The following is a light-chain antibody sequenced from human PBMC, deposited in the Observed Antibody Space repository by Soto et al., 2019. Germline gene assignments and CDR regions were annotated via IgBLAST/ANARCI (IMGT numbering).Light chain of an antibody. J-gene: IGKJ4*01. CDR1: QSVSSTY. CDR3: QYYDSSQLT. V-gene: IGKV3-20*01. CDR2: DAS. Sequence: EIVVTQSPGTLSLSPGERAILSCRAGQSVSSTYLAWYQQKPGQAPSLLIYDASSRAAGVPDRFSGSGSGTDFTLSISRLQPEDWAVYYCQYYDSSQLTFGGGTKVEIK.